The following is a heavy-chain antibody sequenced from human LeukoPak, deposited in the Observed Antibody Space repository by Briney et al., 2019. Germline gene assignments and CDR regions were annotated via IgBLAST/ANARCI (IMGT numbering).Heavy chain of an antibody. CDR2: ISGSGTTI. CDR1: GFSFSTYA. CDR3: ARINYFDSTGYGGEMDY. Sequence: GGSLRLSCTASGFSFSTYAMTWVRQAPGKGLEWISYISGSGTTISYANSVKGRFTISRDNAMNSVYLQMTGLRVEDTAIYFCARINYFDSTGYGGEMDYWGQGNLVTVSS. J-gene: IGHJ4*02. D-gene: IGHD3-22*01. V-gene: IGHV3-48*03.